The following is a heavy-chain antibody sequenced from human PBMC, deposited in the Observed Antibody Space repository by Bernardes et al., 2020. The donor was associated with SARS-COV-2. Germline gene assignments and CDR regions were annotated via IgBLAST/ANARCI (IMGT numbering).Heavy chain of an antibody. D-gene: IGHD3-10*01. CDR1: GGSIGSYY. V-gene: IGHV4-59*01. J-gene: IGHJ2*01. CDR2: IYYSGST. Sequence: SEPLSLTCTVSGGSIGSYYWAWSRQPPGKGLEWIGYIYYSGSTNYNPSLKSRVTISVDRAQNQFSLNLSSVTPADTAVYYCARDLSHLVRRGFDLWGRGTLVTVSS. CDR3: ARDLSHLVRRGFDL.